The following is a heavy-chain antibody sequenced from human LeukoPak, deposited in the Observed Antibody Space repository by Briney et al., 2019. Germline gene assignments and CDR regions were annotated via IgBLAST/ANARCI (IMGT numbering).Heavy chain of an antibody. J-gene: IGHJ6*02. V-gene: IGHV3-48*03. CDR3: ARDFDFWSGGGGLDV. D-gene: IGHD3-3*01. Sequence: GGSLRLSCGASGFTFSNYDVNWVRQPPGKGLEWVSYISSSGYTIYYADSVKGRFTISRDNARNSLFLQMNTLRAEDTAVYLCARDFDFWSGGGGLDVWGQGTTVIVSS. CDR1: GFTFSNYD. CDR2: ISSSGYTI.